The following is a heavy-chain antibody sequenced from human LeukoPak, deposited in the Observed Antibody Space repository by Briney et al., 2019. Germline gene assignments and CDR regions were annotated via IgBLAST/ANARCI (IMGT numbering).Heavy chain of an antibody. D-gene: IGHD3-10*01. CDR1: GYTFTSYG. CDR3: ARESMVRGVIVDY. Sequence: ASVKVSCKASGYTFTSYGISWVRQAPGQGFEWMGWISTYNGDRNYAQKFQGRVTMTTETSTSTAYMELRSLRSDDTAVYYCARESMVRGVIVDYWGQGTLVTVSS. CDR2: ISTYNGDR. V-gene: IGHV1-18*01. J-gene: IGHJ4*02.